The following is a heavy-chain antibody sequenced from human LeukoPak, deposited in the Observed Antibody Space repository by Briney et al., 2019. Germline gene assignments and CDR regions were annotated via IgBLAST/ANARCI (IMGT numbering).Heavy chain of an antibody. CDR2: ISETI. V-gene: IGHV3-48*04. D-gene: IGHD3-16*01. Sequence: GGSLRLSCIASGFVFSRDNMNWVRQAPGKGLEWVAHISETIYYADSVQGRFTISRDNAKNSLYLQMSNLRVDDTAMYYCVREVGRPKTFYFDSWGRGTPVTVSS. J-gene: IGHJ4*02. CDR1: GFVFSRDN. CDR3: VREVGRPKTFYFDS.